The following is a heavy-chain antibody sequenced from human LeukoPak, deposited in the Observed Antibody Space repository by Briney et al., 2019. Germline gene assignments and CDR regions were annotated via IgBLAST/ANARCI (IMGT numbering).Heavy chain of an antibody. D-gene: IGHD6-13*01. V-gene: IGHV4-61*02. CDR1: GGSISSGSYY. J-gene: IGHJ2*01. Sequence: SQTLSLTCTASGGSISSGSYYWSWIRQPAGKGLEWIGRIYTSGSTNYNPSLKSQVTMSEDTSKKQFSLKLSSVTAADTAVYYCARLSSSWYQDWYFDLWGRGTLVTVSS. CDR2: IYTSGST. CDR3: ARLSSSWYQDWYFDL.